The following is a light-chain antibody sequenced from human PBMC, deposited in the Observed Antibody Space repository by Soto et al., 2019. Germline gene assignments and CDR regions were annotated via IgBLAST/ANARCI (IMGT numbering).Light chain of an antibody. CDR3: HQYNNWPTAWT. V-gene: IGKV3-15*01. J-gene: IGKJ1*01. Sequence: EIVMTQSPATLSVSPGERATLSCRASQSVSSNLAWYQQKPGQAPRLLIYGTSTMATGIPARFSGSGSGTEFTLTISSLQSEDFAVYYCHQYNNWPTAWTFGQGTKVDIK. CDR2: GTS. CDR1: QSVSSN.